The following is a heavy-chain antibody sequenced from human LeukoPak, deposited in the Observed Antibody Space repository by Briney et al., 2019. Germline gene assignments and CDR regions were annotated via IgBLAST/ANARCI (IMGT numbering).Heavy chain of an antibody. CDR2: IIPIFGTA. V-gene: IGHV1-69*05. CDR1: GGTFSSYA. J-gene: IGHJ4*02. CDR3: ARDFDDGSAHYYFDY. Sequence: GSSVKVSCKASGGTFSSYAISWVRQAPGQGLESMGGIIPIFGTANYAQKFQGRVTITTDESTSTAYMELSSLRSEDTAVYYCARDFDDGSAHYYFDYWGQGTLVTVSS. D-gene: IGHD3-16*01.